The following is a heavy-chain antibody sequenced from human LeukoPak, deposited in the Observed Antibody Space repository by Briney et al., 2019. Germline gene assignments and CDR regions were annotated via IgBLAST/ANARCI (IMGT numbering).Heavy chain of an antibody. CDR2: ISGSGGST. Sequence: GGSLRLSCAASGFTFSSYAMSWVRQAPGKGLEWVSAISGSGGSTYYADSVKGRFTISRDNSKNTLYLQMNSLRAEDTAVYYCGKGWQRSRYQPLQGYYFDYWGQGTLVTVSS. V-gene: IGHV3-23*01. CDR1: GFTFSSYA. D-gene: IGHD2-2*01. CDR3: GKGWQRSRYQPLQGYYFDY. J-gene: IGHJ4*02.